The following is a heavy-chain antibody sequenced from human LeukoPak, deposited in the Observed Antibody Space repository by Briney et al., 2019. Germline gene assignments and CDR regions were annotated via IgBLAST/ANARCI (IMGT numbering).Heavy chain of an antibody. V-gene: IGHV1-18*01. CDR1: GYTFTSYG. D-gene: IGHD2-2*01. CDR3: ARVANIVVVPAASFDY. J-gene: IGHJ4*02. CDR2: TSAYNGNT. Sequence: ASVKVSCKASGYTFTSYGISWVRQAPGQGLEWMGWTSAYNGNTNYAQKLQGRVTMTTDTSTSTAYMELKSLRSDDTAVYYCARVANIVVVPAASFDYWGQGTLVTVSS.